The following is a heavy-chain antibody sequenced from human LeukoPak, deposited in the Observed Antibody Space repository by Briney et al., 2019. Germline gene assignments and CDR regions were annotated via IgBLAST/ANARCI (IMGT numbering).Heavy chain of an antibody. CDR2: IYYSGIT. CDR3: ARVWAYGGNPYFDY. D-gene: IGHD4-23*01. V-gene: IGHV4-61*01. Sequence: SETLSLTCTVSGYSISSGYYWGWIRQPPGKGLEWIGYIYYSGITNYNPSLKSRVTISVDTSKNQFSLKLSSVTAADTAVYYCARVWAYGGNPYFDYWGQGTLVTVSS. CDR1: GYSISSGYY. J-gene: IGHJ4*02.